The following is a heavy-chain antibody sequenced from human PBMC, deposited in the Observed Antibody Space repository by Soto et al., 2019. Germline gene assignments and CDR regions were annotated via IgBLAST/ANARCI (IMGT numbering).Heavy chain of an antibody. CDR2: IIPIFGTP. Sequence: HVQLVQSGAEVKKPGSSVKVSCKASGGTFSSYAISWVRQAPGQGLEWMGGIIPIFGTPKYAQKFQGRVTIIADESTNTAYLELTRRRSEATGGDYGAAPSHYYNGGYYLAFDYWGQGTLVTVSS. CDR3: AAPSHYYNGGYYLAFDY. V-gene: IGHV1-69*01. D-gene: IGHD3-22*01. J-gene: IGHJ4*02. CDR1: GGTFSSYA.